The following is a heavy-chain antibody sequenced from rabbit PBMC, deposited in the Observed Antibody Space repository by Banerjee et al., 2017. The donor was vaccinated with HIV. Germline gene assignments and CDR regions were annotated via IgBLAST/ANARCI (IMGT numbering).Heavy chain of an antibody. CDR3: ARCDSGFNLHL. J-gene: IGHJ4*01. CDR1: GFSFSGNYH. CDR2: IGTDSGNS. D-gene: IGHD1-1*01. Sequence: QSLEESGGDLVQPEGSLTVTCTASGFSFSGNYHMCWVRQAPGKGLEWIGCIGTDSGNSYYANWAKGRFTISKASSTTVTLQVTSLTAADTATYFCARCDSGFNLHLWGQGTLVTVS. V-gene: IGHV1S40*01.